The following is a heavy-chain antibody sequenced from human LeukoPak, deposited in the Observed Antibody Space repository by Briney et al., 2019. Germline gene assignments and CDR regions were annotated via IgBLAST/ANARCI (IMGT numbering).Heavy chain of an antibody. D-gene: IGHD2-15*01. V-gene: IGHV3-33*01. J-gene: IGHJ4*02. Sequence: GRSLRLSCAASGFTFRSYGMHWVRQAPGKGLDWVAIIWYDGSNKYYADSVKGRFIISKDNSKNTLYLQMNSLRAEDTAVYYCATHHSTKGFDYWGQGTLVTVSS. CDR2: IWYDGSNK. CDR3: ATHHSTKGFDY. CDR1: GFTFRSYG.